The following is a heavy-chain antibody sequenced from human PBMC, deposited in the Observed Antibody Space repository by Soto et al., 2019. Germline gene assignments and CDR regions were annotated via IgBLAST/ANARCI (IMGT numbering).Heavy chain of an antibody. Sequence: SVKVSCKASGGTFSSYTISWVRQAPGQGLEWMGRIIPILGIANYAQKFQGRVTITADKSTSTAYMELSSLRSEDTAVYYCAREGVGCSSTNCTATYYYYGMDVWG. D-gene: IGHD2-2*01. CDR2: IIPILGIA. CDR1: GGTFSSYT. CDR3: AREGVGCSSTNCTATYYYYGMDV. J-gene: IGHJ6*02. V-gene: IGHV1-69*04.